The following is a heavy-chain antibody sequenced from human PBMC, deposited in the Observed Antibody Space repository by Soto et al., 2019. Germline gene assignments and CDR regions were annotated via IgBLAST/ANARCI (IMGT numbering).Heavy chain of an antibody. V-gene: IGHV3-23*01. Sequence: EVQVLESGGNLVQPGGSLRLTCAFSGFTFSTSSMNWVRQAPGKGLEWVSSISGSGDVTLYADSVKGRFTTSRDNAERTVYLQMNSLRGDDTDTYHCARGRAASIADAFDIWGPGTMVTVSS. J-gene: IGHJ3*02. CDR2: ISGSGDVT. D-gene: IGHD3-10*01. CDR1: GFTFSTSS. CDR3: ARGRAASIADAFDI.